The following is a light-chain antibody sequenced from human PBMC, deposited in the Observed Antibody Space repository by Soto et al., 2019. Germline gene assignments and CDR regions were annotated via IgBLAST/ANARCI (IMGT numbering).Light chain of an antibody. CDR2: GAS. J-gene: IGKJ5*01. V-gene: IGKV3-15*01. Sequence: EIVLTQSPGTLSLSPGERATLSCRASQSVSSYYLAWYQQKPGQAPRLLIYGASTRATGVPGRVSGSGSGTEFTLTISSLQSEDFAVYYCQQYDHWLPTFGQGTRLEIK. CDR3: QQYDHWLPT. CDR1: QSVSSY.